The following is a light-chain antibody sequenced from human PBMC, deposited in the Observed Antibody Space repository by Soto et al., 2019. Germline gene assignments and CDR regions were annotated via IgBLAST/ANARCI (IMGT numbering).Light chain of an antibody. CDR2: GAS. CDR3: QQYGSSPTWT. J-gene: IGKJ1*01. CDR1: QSVSSSY. Sequence: EIVLTQSPGTLSLSPGERATLSCRASQSVSSSYLAWYQQNPGQAPSLLIYGASSSATGIPDRFSGSGSGTDFTLAISRLEPEDLAVYYCQQYGSSPTWTFGQGTKVEIK. V-gene: IGKV3-20*01.